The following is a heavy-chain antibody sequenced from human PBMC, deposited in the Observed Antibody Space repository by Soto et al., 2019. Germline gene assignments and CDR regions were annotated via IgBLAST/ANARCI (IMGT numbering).Heavy chain of an antibody. CDR3: ARVLPEIFGVVIHWFDP. V-gene: IGHV1-18*01. D-gene: IGHD3-3*01. CDR1: GYTFTSYG. Sequence: ASVKVSCKASGYTFTSYGISWVRQAPGQGLEWMGWISAYNGNTNYAQKLQGRVTMTTDTSTSTAYMELRSLRSDDTAVYYCARVLPEIFGVVIHWFDPWGQGTLVTVSS. J-gene: IGHJ5*02. CDR2: ISAYNGNT.